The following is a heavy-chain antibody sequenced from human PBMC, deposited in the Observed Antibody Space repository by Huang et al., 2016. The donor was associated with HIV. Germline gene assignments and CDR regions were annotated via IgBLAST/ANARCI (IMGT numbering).Heavy chain of an antibody. CDR2: INPNTGSP. Sequence: QVQLVQSGSELKKPGAPVKVSCKVSGYTFTDSQISWVRQAPGQGLGWMGWINPNTGSPTYSQGCTGRFVFSLDTSVSTAYLQISSLKAEDTAVYFCARDSGYYRYFDYWGQGTLVTVSS. J-gene: IGHJ4*02. D-gene: IGHD3-22*01. CDR1: GYTFTDSQ. V-gene: IGHV7-4-1*02. CDR3: ARDSGYYRYFDY.